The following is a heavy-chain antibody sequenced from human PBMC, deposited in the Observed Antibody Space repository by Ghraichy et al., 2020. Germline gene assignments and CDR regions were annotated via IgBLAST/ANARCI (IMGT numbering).Heavy chain of an antibody. D-gene: IGHD6-6*01. CDR2: ISSSSSYI. CDR1: GFTFSTYS. V-gene: IGHV3-21*01. Sequence: GGSLRLSCAASGFTFSTYSMNWVRQAPGKGLEWVSSISSSSSYIYYADSVKGRFTISRDNAKNSLYLQMNSLRAEDTAVYYCAREEEQLGDAFDIWGQGTMVTVSS. J-gene: IGHJ3*02. CDR3: AREEEQLGDAFDI.